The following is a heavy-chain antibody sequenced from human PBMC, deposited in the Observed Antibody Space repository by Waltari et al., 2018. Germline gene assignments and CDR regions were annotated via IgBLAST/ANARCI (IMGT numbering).Heavy chain of an antibody. D-gene: IGHD6-19*01. Sequence: QVQLQQWGAGLLRPSETLSLPCAVYGVSLSDYYWTWIRQPLGKGRVWTGENNLAEITYYKPHPEGRVSIVLDNATNQFSLHLLSVTAADTALYYCVTGPRDKWVGRYSGEFFHHWGPGTLVTVSS. V-gene: IGHV4-34*02. CDR3: VTGPRDKWVGRYSGEFFHH. CDR2: NNLAEIT. J-gene: IGHJ1*01. CDR1: GVSLSDYY.